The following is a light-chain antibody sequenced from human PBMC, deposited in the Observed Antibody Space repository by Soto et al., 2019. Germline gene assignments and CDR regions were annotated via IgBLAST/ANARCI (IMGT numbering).Light chain of an antibody. CDR1: QSVDNF. V-gene: IGKV3-11*01. Sequence: VILTQSPDTLSLSPGERATLSCRASQSVDNFLAWYQHKPGHPPRLLIYDSTNRAPGVSARFSATASGTDFTLTINNLEPDDFAVYYCQQRSRWPPVLTFGGGTRIEIK. J-gene: IGKJ4*02. CDR2: DST. CDR3: QQRSRWPPVLT.